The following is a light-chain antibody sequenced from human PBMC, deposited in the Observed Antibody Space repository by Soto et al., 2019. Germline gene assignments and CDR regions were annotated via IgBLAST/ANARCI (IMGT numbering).Light chain of an antibody. CDR2: DAT. CDR1: QDINNY. Sequence: DFQMTHSPASLSASGGDGVTITCQASQDINNYLNWYQKKPGKDPKILIFDATNLETGVPSRFSGGGSRTHFSFTISSLQTEDFATYYCHQYDSLPPTFGQGTRLEIK. J-gene: IGKJ5*01. V-gene: IGKV1-33*01. CDR3: HQYDSLPPT.